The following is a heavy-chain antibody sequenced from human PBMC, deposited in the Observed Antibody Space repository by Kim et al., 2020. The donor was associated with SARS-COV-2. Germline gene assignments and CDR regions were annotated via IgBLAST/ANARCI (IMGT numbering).Heavy chain of an antibody. CDR3: ARETSLAMSGIGWFDP. J-gene: IGHJ5*02. D-gene: IGHD6-19*01. CDR1: GDSVSSGSFY. V-gene: IGHV4-61*01. CDR2: TSYNGGT. Sequence: SETLSLTCTVSGDSVSSGSFYWSWIRQPPGKGLEWIGYTSYNGGTNFNPSLKSRVTISLDTSKNQFSLKLTSVTAADTAIYYCARETSLAMSGIGWFDPWGQGTLVTVSS.